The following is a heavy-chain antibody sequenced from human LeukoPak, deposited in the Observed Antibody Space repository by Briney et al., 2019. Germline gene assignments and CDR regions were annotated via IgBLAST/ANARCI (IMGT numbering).Heavy chain of an antibody. CDR1: GYTFTGYY. V-gene: IGHV1-2*06. CDR2: INPNSGGT. Sequence: ASVKVSCMASGYTFTGYYMHWVRQAPGQGLEWMGRINPNSGGTNYAQKFQGRVTMTRDTSVSTAYMELSRLRSDDTAVYYCARVRNWCSGGSCYGFDYWGQGTLVTVSS. D-gene: IGHD2-15*01. CDR3: ARVRNWCSGGSCYGFDY. J-gene: IGHJ4*02.